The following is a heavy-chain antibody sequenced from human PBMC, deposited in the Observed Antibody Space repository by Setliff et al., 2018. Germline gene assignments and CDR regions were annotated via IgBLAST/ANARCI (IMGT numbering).Heavy chain of an antibody. V-gene: IGHV4-39*07. CDR3: ARATEKFGLYSSSSKPFDI. CDR2: INYSGST. J-gene: IGHJ3*02. CDR1: GGSISSSSYY. Sequence: PSETLSLTCTVSGGSISSSSYYWGWIRQHPGKGLEWIGNINYSGSTYYNPSLKSRVTISVDTSKNQLSLKLSAVTAADTAVYYCARATEKFGLYSSSSKPFDIWGQGTMVTVSS. D-gene: IGHD6-6*01.